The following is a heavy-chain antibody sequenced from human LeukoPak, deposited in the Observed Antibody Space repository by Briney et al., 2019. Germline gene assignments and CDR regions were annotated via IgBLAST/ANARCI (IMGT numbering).Heavy chain of an antibody. V-gene: IGHV3-23*01. CDR3: AKDHSDFASGYTTSAFAV. D-gene: IGHD3-3*01. CDR2: INSNGYTT. J-gene: IGHJ3*01. Sequence: PGGSLRLSCAPSGFTFSNYAMNWLRRAPGKGLEWVSAINSNGYTTYYADSVEGRFTISRDNSKNTLYLQMNSLRVEDTAVYYCAKDHSDFASGYTTSAFAVWGQGTMVSVSS. CDR1: GFTFSNYA.